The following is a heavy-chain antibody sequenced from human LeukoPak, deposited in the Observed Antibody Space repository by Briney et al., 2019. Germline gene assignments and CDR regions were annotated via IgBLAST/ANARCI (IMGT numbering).Heavy chain of an antibody. CDR1: GFTFSSYW. Sequence: GGSLRLSCAASGFTFSSYWMSWVRQAPGKGLEWVSGISASGGSTYYADSVKGRFTISRDNSKNTLFVQMNSLRAEDTAIYYCAKVGEYSGYDSLGDSWGQGTLVTVSS. J-gene: IGHJ4*02. CDR2: ISASGGST. D-gene: IGHD5-12*01. V-gene: IGHV3-23*01. CDR3: AKVGEYSGYDSLGDS.